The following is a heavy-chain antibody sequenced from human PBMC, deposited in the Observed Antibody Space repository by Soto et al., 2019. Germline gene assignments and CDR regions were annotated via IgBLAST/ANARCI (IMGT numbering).Heavy chain of an antibody. CDR1: GYTFTNYW. CDR3: AASIFYYGMDV. Sequence: PGESLKISCKGSGYTFTNYWIGWVRRMPGKGLEWMGIIYPGDSDTKYNPSFQGQVTISADKPVTTTYLRWTSLKASDTAIYYCAASIFYYGMDVWGRGTTVTVSS. CDR2: IYPGDSDT. V-gene: IGHV5-51*01. J-gene: IGHJ6*02.